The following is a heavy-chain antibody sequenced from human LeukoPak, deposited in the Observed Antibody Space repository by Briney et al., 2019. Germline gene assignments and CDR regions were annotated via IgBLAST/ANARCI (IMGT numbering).Heavy chain of an antibody. Sequence: SETLSLTCTVSGGSISSSSYDWGSIRQPPGKGLDWIGSIYYSGSTYYNPSLKSRVTISVDTSKNQFSLKLSSVTAADTAVYYCARPNSGSFPFMFFDYWGQGTLVTVSS. CDR2: IYYSGST. CDR3: ARPNSGSFPFMFFDY. J-gene: IGHJ4*02. V-gene: IGHV4-39*01. D-gene: IGHD1-26*01. CDR1: GGSISSSSYD.